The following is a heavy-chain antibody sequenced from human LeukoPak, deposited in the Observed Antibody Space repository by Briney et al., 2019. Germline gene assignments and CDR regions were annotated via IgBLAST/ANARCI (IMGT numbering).Heavy chain of an antibody. D-gene: IGHD3-22*01. J-gene: IGHJ4*02. CDR2: MNPNSGNT. V-gene: IGHV1-8*01. Sequence: ASVKVSCKASGYTFTSYDINWVRQATGQGLEWMGWMNPNSGNTGYTQKFQGRVTMTRNTSISTAYMELSSLRSEDTAVYYCARYYYDSSGYYYVVYYFDYWGQGTLVTVSS. CDR1: GYTFTSYD. CDR3: ARYYYDSSGYYYVVYYFDY.